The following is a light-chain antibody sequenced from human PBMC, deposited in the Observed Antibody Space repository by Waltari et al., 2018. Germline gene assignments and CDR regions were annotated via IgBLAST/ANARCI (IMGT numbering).Light chain of an antibody. CDR2: WAS. V-gene: IGKV4-1*01. CDR1: QILLYSPNNKNY. CDR3: QQYYSSSYT. J-gene: IGKJ2*01. Sequence: DIVMTQSPDSLAVSLGARATINCQSHQILLYSPNNKNYLAWYQQKAGQPPKLLTYWASTREYGVPDRFSASGSGTDFTLTISSLQAEDVAVYYCQQYYSSSYTFGQGTKLEIK.